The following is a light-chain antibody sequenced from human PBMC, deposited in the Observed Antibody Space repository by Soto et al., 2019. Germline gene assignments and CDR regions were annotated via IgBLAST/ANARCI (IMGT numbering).Light chain of an antibody. CDR3: QSCDSSGGV. CDR2: EDN. Sequence: NFMLTQPHSVSESPGKTVTISCTGSSGSIASNYVQWYQQRPGSAPTTVIYEDNQRPSGVPDRFSGSIDSSSNSASLTISGLKTEDEADYYCQSCDSSGGVFGGGTKLTVL. CDR1: SGSIASNY. V-gene: IGLV6-57*02. J-gene: IGLJ2*01.